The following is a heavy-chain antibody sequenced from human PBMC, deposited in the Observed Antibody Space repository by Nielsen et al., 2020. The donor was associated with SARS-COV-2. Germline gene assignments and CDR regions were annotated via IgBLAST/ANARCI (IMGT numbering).Heavy chain of an antibody. CDR3: ARGPGGTIWFGALSSYRYFDY. D-gene: IGHD3-10*01. CDR2: ISSSSYI. J-gene: IGHJ4*02. V-gene: IGHV3-69-1*01. Sequence: VRQAPGNGLELVSSISSSSYIYYADSVKGRFTISRDNAKNSLYLQMNSLRAEDTAVYYFARGPGGTIWFGALSSYRYFDYWGQGTLVTVSS.